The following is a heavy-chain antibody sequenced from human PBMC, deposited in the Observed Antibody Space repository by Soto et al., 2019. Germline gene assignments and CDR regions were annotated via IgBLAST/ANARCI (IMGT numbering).Heavy chain of an antibody. J-gene: IGHJ4*02. CDR3: ATMSGYYYDSSGYYSGDYFDY. Sequence: SETLSLTCTVSGGSVSSGSYYWSWIRQPPGKGLEWIGYIYYSGSTNYNPSLKSRVTISVDTSKNQFSLKLSSVTAADTAVYYCATMSGYYYDSSGYYSGDYFDYWGQGTLVTVSS. CDR1: GGSVSSGSYY. D-gene: IGHD3-22*01. CDR2: IYYSGST. V-gene: IGHV4-61*01.